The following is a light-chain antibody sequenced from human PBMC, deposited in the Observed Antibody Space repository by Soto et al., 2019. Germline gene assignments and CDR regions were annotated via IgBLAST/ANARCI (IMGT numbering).Light chain of an antibody. J-gene: IGKJ5*01. Sequence: DIQMTQSPSSLSASVGDRLTITCRASQGIDTYLAWFQQKPGKAPKTLIYAASSLHSGVPSRFSGSGFGTDFTLTISSLQPEDFATYYCQHYNGYPQTFGQGTRLDIK. CDR2: AAS. V-gene: IGKV1-16*01. CDR1: QGIDTY. CDR3: QHYNGYPQT.